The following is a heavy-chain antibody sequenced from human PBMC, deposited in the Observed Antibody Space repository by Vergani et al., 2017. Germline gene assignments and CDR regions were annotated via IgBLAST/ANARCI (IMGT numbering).Heavy chain of an antibody. V-gene: IGHV3-21*01. D-gene: IGHD3-10*01. CDR1: GFTFTNYN. CDR3: ARHGGSGNFYHLFDS. Sequence: EVQLVESGGGLVKPGGSLRLSCAASGFTFTNYNMNWVRQAPGKGLEWVSSIASSTSYIYYADSVKGRFTVSRDNAKNSLHLQMNSLRAEDTAVYYCARHGGSGNFYHLFDSWGQGTLVTVSS. J-gene: IGHJ4*02. CDR2: IASSTSYI.